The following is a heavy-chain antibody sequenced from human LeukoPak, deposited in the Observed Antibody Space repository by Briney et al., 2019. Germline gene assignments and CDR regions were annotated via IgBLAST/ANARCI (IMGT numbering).Heavy chain of an antibody. Sequence: GGSLRLSCAASGFAFSAYWMHWVRQAPGKGLEWVSRINEDATTITYADSVKGRFIISRDNSKKSLYLQMNNLRAEDTAVYYCVRDLILVWSPGDDFDFWGQGTLVIVSS. D-gene: IGHD2-21*01. V-gene: IGHV3-74*01. J-gene: IGHJ4*02. CDR3: VRDLILVWSPGDDFDF. CDR1: GFAFSAYW. CDR2: INEDATTI.